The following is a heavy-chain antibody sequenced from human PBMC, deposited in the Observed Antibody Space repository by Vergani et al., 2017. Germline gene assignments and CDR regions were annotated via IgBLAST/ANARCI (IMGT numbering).Heavy chain of an antibody. V-gene: IGHV3-30*03. D-gene: IGHD3-10*01. J-gene: IGHJ6*02. Sequence: QVQLVESGGGVVQPGRSLRLSCAASAFTFSSYGMHWVRQDPGKGLEWVAVISYDGSNKYYADSVKGRFAISRDNSKNTLYLQMNSLRAEDTAVYYCARDGLKGSFWGMDVWGQGTTVTVSS. CDR1: AFTFSSYG. CDR2: ISYDGSNK. CDR3: ARDGLKGSFWGMDV.